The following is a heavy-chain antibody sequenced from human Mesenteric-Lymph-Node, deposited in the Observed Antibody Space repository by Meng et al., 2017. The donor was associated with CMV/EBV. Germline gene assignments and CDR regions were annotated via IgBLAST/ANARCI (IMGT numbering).Heavy chain of an antibody. Sequence: GSLRLSCTVSGGSINTYYWSWIRQPPGKGLEWIGYIYYSGATNHNLSLESRVSMSVDTSKNQFSLRLTSVTAADTAVYYCAADPLLGGGFDPWGQGILVTVSS. CDR1: GGSINTYY. J-gene: IGHJ5*02. V-gene: IGHV4-59*01. CDR2: IYYSGAT. CDR3: AADPLLGGGFDP. D-gene: IGHD3-16*01.